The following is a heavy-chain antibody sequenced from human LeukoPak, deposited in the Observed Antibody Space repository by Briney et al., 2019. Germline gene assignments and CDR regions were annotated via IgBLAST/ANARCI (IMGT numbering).Heavy chain of an antibody. V-gene: IGHV3-48*03. D-gene: IGHD3-16*01. CDR3: ARDRVWRGGIEY. CDR1: GFTFSSYE. Sequence: HSGGSLRLSCSASGFTFSSYEMNWVRQAPGKGLEWVAYISSSGGSIYYADSVGGRFTISRDNTEDSLYLQMNSLRVEDTAVYYCARDRVWRGGIEYWGQGTLVPVS. J-gene: IGHJ4*02. CDR2: ISSSGGSI.